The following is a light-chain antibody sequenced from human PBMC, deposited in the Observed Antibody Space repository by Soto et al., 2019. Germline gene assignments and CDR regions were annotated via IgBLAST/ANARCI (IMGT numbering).Light chain of an antibody. Sequence: QSALTQPPSASGSPGQSVTISCTGTSSDVGGYNFVSWYQLHPGKAPKLMIYEVSKRPSGVPDRFSGSKSGNTASLTVSGLQADDEADYYCSSYAGRNNYVVFGGGTKVTVL. J-gene: IGLJ2*01. V-gene: IGLV2-8*01. CDR1: SSDVGGYNF. CDR3: SSYAGRNNYVV. CDR2: EVS.